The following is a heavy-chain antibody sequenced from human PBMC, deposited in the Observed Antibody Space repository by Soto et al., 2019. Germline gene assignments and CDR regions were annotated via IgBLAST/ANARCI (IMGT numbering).Heavy chain of an antibody. J-gene: IGHJ4*02. D-gene: IGHD3-22*01. CDR2: ISYDGSNK. CDR3: AREYYYDSSGGPDY. Sequence: GGSLRLSCAASGCTFISYAMHWVRQAPGKGLEWVAVISYDGSNKYYADSVKGRFTISRDNSKNTLYLQMNSLRAEDTAVYYCAREYYYDSSGGPDYWGQGTLVTVSS. CDR1: GCTFISYA. V-gene: IGHV3-30-3*01.